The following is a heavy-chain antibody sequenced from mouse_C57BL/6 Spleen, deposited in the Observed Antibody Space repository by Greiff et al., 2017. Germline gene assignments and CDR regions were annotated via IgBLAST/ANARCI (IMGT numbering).Heavy chain of an antibody. CDR1: GYTFTDYY. CDR2: IYPGSGNT. Sequence: QVQLQQSGAELVRPGASVKLSCKASGYTFTDYYINWVKQRPGQGLEWIARIYPGSGNTYYNEKFKGKATLTAEKSSSTAYMQLSSLTSEDSAVYFCAREAYYYGSSNFDYWGQGTTLSLL. V-gene: IGHV1-76*01. CDR3: AREAYYYGSSNFDY. D-gene: IGHD1-1*01. J-gene: IGHJ2*01.